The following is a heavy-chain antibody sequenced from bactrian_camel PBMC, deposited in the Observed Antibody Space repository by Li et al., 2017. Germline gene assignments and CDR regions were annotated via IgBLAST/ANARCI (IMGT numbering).Heavy chain of an antibody. V-gene: IGHV3S31*01. J-gene: IGHJ4*01. Sequence: VQLVESGGGSVQAGGSLRLSCAASGYTYNRNCLGWFRQAPGKEREGVAAIYLGGGVPYYTDSVKGRFTIARDDGVNAIYLQMNSLKLEDTAVYYCAAKAWCSDSWANANMYNYWGQGTQVTVS. CDR3: AAKAWCSDSWANANMYNY. CDR2: IYLGGGVP. D-gene: IGHD6*01. CDR1: GYTYNRNC.